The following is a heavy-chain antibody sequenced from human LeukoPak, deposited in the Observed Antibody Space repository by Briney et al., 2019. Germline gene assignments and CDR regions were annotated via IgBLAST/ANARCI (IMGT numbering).Heavy chain of an antibody. D-gene: IGHD6-19*01. Sequence: GGSLRLSCAASGFTFSTYGMHWVRQAPGKGLVWVSRINSDGSSTSYADSVKGRFTISRDNAKNTLYLQMNSLRAEDTAVYYCARRGSSGFKGAFDIWGQGTMVTVSS. J-gene: IGHJ3*02. CDR3: ARRGSSGFKGAFDI. CDR1: GFTFSTYG. CDR2: INSDGSST. V-gene: IGHV3-74*01.